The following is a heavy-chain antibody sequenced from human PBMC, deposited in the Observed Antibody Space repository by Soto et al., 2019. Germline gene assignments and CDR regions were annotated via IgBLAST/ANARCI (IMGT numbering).Heavy chain of an antibody. CDR2: ISSDGSST. J-gene: IGHJ4*02. CDR3: ARGYSGSYRVDY. D-gene: IGHD1-26*01. Sequence: EVQLVESGGGLVQPGGSLRLSCAASGLTFRSYWMHWVRQAPGKGLVWVSRISSDGSSTSYADSVKGRFTISRDNAKNTQYLQMSSLRAEDTAVYYSARGYSGSYRVDYWGQGTLVPVSS. V-gene: IGHV3-74*01. CDR1: GLTFRSYW.